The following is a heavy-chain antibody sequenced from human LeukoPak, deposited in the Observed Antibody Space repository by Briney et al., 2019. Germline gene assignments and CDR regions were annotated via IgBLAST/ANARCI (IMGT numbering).Heavy chain of an antibody. Sequence: ASVTVSFKASGGTFSSYAISWVRQAPGQGLEWMGGIIPIFGTANYAQKFQGRVTITADESTSTAYMELSSLRSEDTAVYYCHYGDYPYDYWGQGTLVTVSS. J-gene: IGHJ4*02. D-gene: IGHD4-17*01. CDR2: IIPIFGTA. CDR3: HYGDYPYDY. CDR1: GGTFSSYA. V-gene: IGHV1-69*13.